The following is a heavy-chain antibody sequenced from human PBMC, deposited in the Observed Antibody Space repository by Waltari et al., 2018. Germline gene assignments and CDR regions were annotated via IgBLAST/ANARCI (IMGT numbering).Heavy chain of an antibody. V-gene: IGHV4-31*01. CDR3: AREIEQLGLDY. Sequence: QVQLQESGPGLVKPSQTLSLTCTVSGGSISSGGYYWSWIRQHPGKGLEWIGYISYSGSTYYNPSLKRLVTISVDTSKNQFSLKLSSVTAADTAVYYCAREIEQLGLDYWGQGTLVTVSS. CDR1: GGSISSGGYY. J-gene: IGHJ4*02. D-gene: IGHD6-6*01. CDR2: ISYSGST.